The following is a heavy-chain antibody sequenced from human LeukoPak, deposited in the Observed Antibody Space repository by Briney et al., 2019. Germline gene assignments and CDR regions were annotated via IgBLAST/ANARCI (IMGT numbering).Heavy chain of an antibody. CDR2: INHSGST. J-gene: IGHJ6*03. Sequence: SETLSLTCAVYGGSFSGYYWSWIRQPPGKGLEWMGEINHSGSTNYNPSLKSRVTISVDTSKNQFSLKLSSVTAADTAVYYCARHALRTRIVVVPAASYYYYMDVWGKGTTVTVSS. D-gene: IGHD2-2*01. CDR3: ARHALRTRIVVVPAASYYYYMDV. CDR1: GGSFSGYY. V-gene: IGHV4-34*01.